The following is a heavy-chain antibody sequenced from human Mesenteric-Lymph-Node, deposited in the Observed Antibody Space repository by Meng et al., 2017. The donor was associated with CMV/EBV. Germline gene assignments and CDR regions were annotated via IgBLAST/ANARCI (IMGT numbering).Heavy chain of an antibody. CDR2: IIPIFGTA. V-gene: IGHV1-69*05. Sequence: SVKVSCKASGYTFTSYGISWVRQAPGQGLEWMGGIIPIFGTANYAQKFQGRVTITTDESTSTAYMELSSLRSEDTAVYYCARAGIQLWPTDYYYGMDVWGQGTTVTVSS. D-gene: IGHD5-18*01. CDR1: GYTFTSYG. J-gene: IGHJ6*02. CDR3: ARAGIQLWPTDYYYGMDV.